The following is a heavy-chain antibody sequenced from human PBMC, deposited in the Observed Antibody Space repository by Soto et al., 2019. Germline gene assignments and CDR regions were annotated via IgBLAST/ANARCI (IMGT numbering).Heavy chain of an antibody. Sequence: ASVKVSCKASVYTFTSYYMHCVRHAPVQGLEWMGIINPTGGSTSYAQKFQGRVTMTRDTSTSTVYMELSSLRSEDTAVYYCARDRIAADGMVVGYYYYYGMEVWGQGTTVTVSS. V-gene: IGHV1-46*01. D-gene: IGHD6-13*01. CDR1: VYTFTSYY. J-gene: IGHJ6*02. CDR3: ARDRIAADGMVVGYYYYYGMEV. CDR2: INPTGGST.